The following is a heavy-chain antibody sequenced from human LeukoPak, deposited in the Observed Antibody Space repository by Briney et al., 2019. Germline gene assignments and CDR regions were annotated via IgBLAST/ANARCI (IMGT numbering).Heavy chain of an antibody. CDR2: IPYDGRNQ. CDR3: ARYGRVLDY. CDR1: GFIFSNYA. Sequence: GGSLRLSCAASGFIFSNYAMHWVRQAPGKGLEWVAVIPYDGRNQYYADSVKGRFTVSRDNSKSTLFLQMNSLRGEDTAVYNCARYGRVLDYWGQGTLVTVSS. J-gene: IGHJ4*02. D-gene: IGHD3-16*01. V-gene: IGHV3-30*04.